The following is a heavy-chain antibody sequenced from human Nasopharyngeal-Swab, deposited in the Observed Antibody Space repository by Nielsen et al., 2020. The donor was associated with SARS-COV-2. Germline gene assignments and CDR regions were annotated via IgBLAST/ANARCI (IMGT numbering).Heavy chain of an antibody. CDR3: ATSSPIITISPNWFDP. Sequence: ASVKVSCKVSGYTLTELSMHWVRQAPGNGLEWMGGFDPEDGETIYAQKFQGRVTMTEDTSTDTAYMELSSLRSEATAVYYCATSSPIITISPNWFDPWGQGTLVTVSS. CDR1: GYTLTELS. J-gene: IGHJ5*02. D-gene: IGHD3-3*01. CDR2: FDPEDGET. V-gene: IGHV1-24*01.